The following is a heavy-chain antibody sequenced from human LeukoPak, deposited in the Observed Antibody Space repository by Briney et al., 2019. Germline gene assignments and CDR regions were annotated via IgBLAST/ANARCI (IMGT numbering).Heavy chain of an antibody. J-gene: IGHJ4*02. Sequence: GGSLRLSCAASGFTFSGYGMHWVRQAPGKGLEWVAFIRYDGSNKYYADSVKGRFTISRDNSKNTLYLQMNSLRAGDTAVYYCAKSVMVYRDYDHFDYWGQGTLVTVSS. D-gene: IGHD4-17*01. V-gene: IGHV3-30*02. CDR3: AKSVMVYRDYDHFDY. CDR1: GFTFSGYG. CDR2: IRYDGSNK.